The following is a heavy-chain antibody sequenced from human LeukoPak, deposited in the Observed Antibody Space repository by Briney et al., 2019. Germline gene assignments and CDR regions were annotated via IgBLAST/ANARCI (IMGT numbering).Heavy chain of an antibody. D-gene: IGHD2-15*01. CDR3: TRGSRYCSSGSCYGWFDP. J-gene: IGHJ5*02. CDR1: GGSFSGYY. CDR2: INHSGST. Sequence: SETSSLTCAVSGGSFSGYYWSWIRQPPGKGLEWIGEINHSGSTNYNPSLNSRVTISVDTSKNQFSLKLNSVTAADTAIYYCTRGSRYCSSGSCYGWFDPWGQGTLVTVSS. V-gene: IGHV4-34*01.